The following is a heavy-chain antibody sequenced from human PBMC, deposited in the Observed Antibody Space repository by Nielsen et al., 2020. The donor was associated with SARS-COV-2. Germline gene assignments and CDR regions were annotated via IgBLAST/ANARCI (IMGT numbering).Heavy chain of an antibody. D-gene: IGHD6-19*01. CDR1: GYTFSNYA. CDR3: ARNVGGTYYYYGMDV. Sequence: ASVKVSCKASGYTFSNYAMNWVRQAPGQGLEWMGRINSNTGDPTHAQGFTGRFVFSLDTSVSTAYLLISSLKADDTAVYYCARNVGGTYYYYGMDVWGQGTTVTVSS. V-gene: IGHV7-4-1*02. CDR2: INSNTGDP. J-gene: IGHJ6*02.